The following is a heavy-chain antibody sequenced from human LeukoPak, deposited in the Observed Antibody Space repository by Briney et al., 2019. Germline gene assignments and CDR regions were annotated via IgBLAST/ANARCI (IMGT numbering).Heavy chain of an antibody. CDR1: GGSISSGYY. Sequence: SETLSLTCTVSGGSISSGYYWGWIRQPPGKGLEWIGSIYHSGSTYYNPSLKSRVTISVDTSKNQFSLKLSSVTAADTAVYYCARAATTALNWFDPWGQGTLVTVSS. J-gene: IGHJ5*02. CDR2: IYHSGST. CDR3: ARAATTALNWFDP. D-gene: IGHD5-12*01. V-gene: IGHV4-38-2*02.